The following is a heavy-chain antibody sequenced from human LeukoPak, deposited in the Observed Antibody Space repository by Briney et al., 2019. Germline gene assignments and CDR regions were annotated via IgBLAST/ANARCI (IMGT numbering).Heavy chain of an antibody. J-gene: IGHJ2*01. V-gene: IGHV4-59*01. Sequence: SETLSLTCTVSGGGSFSNYYWNWIRQSPRKGLEWIGNIYYSGSTNYNPSLQSRVTISVDTSKAQFSLWLSSVTAADTAIYYCARSPQDYYDGADYKVTWYFDLWGRGTLVTVSS. CDR2: IYYSGST. D-gene: IGHD3-22*01. CDR1: GGGSFSNYY. CDR3: ARSPQDYYDGADYKVTWYFDL.